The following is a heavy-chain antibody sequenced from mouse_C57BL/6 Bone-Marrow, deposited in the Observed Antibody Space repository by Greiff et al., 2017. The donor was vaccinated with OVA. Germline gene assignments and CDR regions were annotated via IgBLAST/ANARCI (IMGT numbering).Heavy chain of an antibody. CDR2: IYPRSGNT. V-gene: IGHV1-81*01. Sequence: VKLMESGAELARPGASVKLSCKASGYTFTSYGISWVKQRTGQGLEWIGEIYPRSGNTYYNEKFKGKATLTADKSSSTAYMELRSLTSEDSAVYFCARITGIAYWGQGTLVTVSA. D-gene: IGHD4-1*01. CDR3: ARITGIAY. J-gene: IGHJ3*01. CDR1: GYTFTSYG.